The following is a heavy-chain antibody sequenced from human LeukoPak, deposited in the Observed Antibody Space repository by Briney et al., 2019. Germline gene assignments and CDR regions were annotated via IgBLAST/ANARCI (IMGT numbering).Heavy chain of an antibody. V-gene: IGHV3-30*03. J-gene: IGHJ6*02. CDR1: GFTFSSYG. CDR3: ARTAAEHYYYGMDV. D-gene: IGHD6-13*01. Sequence: GRSLRLSCAASGFTFSSYGMHWVRQAPGKGLEWVAVISYDGSNKYYADSVKGRFTISRDNSKNTLYLQMNSLRAEDTAVYYCARTAAEHYYYGMDVWGQGTTVTVSS. CDR2: ISYDGSNK.